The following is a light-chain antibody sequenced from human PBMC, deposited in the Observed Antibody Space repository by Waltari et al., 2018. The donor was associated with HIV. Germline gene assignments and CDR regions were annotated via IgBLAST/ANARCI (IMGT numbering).Light chain of an antibody. J-gene: IGLJ3*02. CDR1: SSDVGAYDY. CDR2: DVN. Sequence: QSALTQPASVSGSPGQSITISCTGTSSDVGAYDYVSWYQQYPGKAHKFMIYDVNKRPSGVSSRVSGSKSGNTASLTISGLQAEDEADYYCCSYAGIRTLVFGGGTKVTVL. V-gene: IGLV2-23*02. CDR3: CSYAGIRTLV.